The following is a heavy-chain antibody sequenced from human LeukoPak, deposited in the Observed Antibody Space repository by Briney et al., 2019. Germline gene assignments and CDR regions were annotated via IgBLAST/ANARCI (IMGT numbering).Heavy chain of an antibody. Sequence: GSPRLSCAASGFTVSNNYMSWVRQAPGKGLEWVSVLYGGGETHYADSVKGRFTISRDNSKNTLYLQMNSLTADDTAVYYCAGHPPEYGSPHALDVWGQGTTVTVSS. CDR3: AGHPPEYGSPHALDV. D-gene: IGHD6-6*01. J-gene: IGHJ6*02. CDR1: GFTVSNNY. V-gene: IGHV3-66*04. CDR2: LYGGGET.